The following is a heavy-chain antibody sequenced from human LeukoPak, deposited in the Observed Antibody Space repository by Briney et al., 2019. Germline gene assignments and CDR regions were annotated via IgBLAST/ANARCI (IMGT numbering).Heavy chain of an antibody. CDR1: GFTVSSNY. Sequence: PGGSLRLSCAASGFTVSSNYMSWVRQAPGKGLEWVSVIYSGGSTYYADSVKGRFTISRDNAKNSLYLQMNSLRAEDTALYYCAKDIRQWLEAFDIWGQGTMVTVSS. D-gene: IGHD6-19*01. J-gene: IGHJ3*02. V-gene: IGHV3-53*05. CDR2: IYSGGST. CDR3: AKDIRQWLEAFDI.